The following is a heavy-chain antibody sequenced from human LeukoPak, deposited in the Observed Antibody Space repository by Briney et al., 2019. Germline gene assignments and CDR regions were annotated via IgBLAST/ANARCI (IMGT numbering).Heavy chain of an antibody. V-gene: IGHV1-2*02. CDR1: GYTFTGYY. Sequence: ASVKASCKASGYTFTGYYMHWVRQAPGQGLEWMGWINPNSGGTNYAQKFQGRVPMTRDTSISTAYMELSRLRSDDAAVYYCARDGISSSWYGIDYWGQGTLVTVSS. CDR2: INPNSGGT. J-gene: IGHJ4*02. D-gene: IGHD6-13*01. CDR3: ARDGISSSWYGIDY.